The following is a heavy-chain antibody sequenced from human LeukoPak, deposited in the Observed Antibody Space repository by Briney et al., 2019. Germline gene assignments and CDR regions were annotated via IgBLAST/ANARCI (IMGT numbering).Heavy chain of an antibody. CDR1: GGSISSNNW. Sequence: SETLSLTCAVSGGSISSNNWWSWVRQPPGKGLEWIGYIYYSGSTNYNPSLKSRVTISVDTSKNQFSLKLSSVTAADTAVYYCARNPGGYCSSTSCPDRGLWVYYMDVWGKGTTVTVSS. CDR3: ARNPGGYCSSTSCPDRGLWVYYMDV. V-gene: IGHV4-4*02. CDR2: IYYSGST. D-gene: IGHD2-2*01. J-gene: IGHJ6*03.